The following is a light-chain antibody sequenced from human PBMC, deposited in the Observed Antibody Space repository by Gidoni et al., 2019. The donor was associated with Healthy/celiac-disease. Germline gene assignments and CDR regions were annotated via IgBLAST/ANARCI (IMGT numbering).Light chain of an antibody. CDR2: KAS. CDR1: QSISSW. J-gene: IGKJ1*01. V-gene: IGKV1-5*03. Sequence: DIQMTQSPSTLSASVGDRGTITCRASQSISSWLAWYQQKPGTAPKLLIDKASSLESGVPSRFSGSGSGTEFTLTISSLQPDDFATYYCQQYNSYRTFGQGTKVEIK. CDR3: QQYNSYRT.